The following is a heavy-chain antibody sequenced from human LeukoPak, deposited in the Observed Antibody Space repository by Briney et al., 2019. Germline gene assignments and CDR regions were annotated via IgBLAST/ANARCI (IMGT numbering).Heavy chain of an antibody. J-gene: IGHJ4*02. CDR2: IYHSGST. V-gene: IGHV4-39*07. CDR1: GGSISSSSYY. CDR3: ARDEYY. Sequence: PSETLSLTCTVSGGSISSSSYYWGWIRQPPGKGLEWIGYIYHSGSTYYNPSLKSRVTISVDKSRNQFSLKLNSVTAADTAVYYCARDEYYWGQGTLVTVSS.